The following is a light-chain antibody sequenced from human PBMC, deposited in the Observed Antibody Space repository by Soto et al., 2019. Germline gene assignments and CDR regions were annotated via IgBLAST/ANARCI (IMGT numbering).Light chain of an antibody. CDR3: QQYNKWPQT. V-gene: IGKV3-15*01. CDR1: QSVAND. Sequence: EIVMTQSPATLSVSPGERATLSCRASQSVANDLAWYQHKAGQAPRLLTHGASTRATGIPARFSGVGSGTEFTLTISSLQSEDVAVYYCQQYNKWPQTFGQGTRLEIK. CDR2: GAS. J-gene: IGKJ5*01.